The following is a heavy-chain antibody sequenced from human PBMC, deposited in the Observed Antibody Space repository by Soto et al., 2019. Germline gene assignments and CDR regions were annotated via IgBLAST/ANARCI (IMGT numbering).Heavy chain of an antibody. V-gene: IGHV1-2*02. J-gene: IGHJ3*02. D-gene: IGHD5-18*01. Sequence: ASVKVSCKTSGYTFTDYYTHWVRQAPGQGLEWMGWMNPKSGGAYFAQKFQGRVTLTRDTSIGTAYIEVNSLTSDDTAVYFCTRENIENSHGLYDAFDMWGQGTPVTVSS. CDR2: MNPKSGGA. CDR3: TRENIENSHGLYDAFDM. CDR1: GYTFTDYY.